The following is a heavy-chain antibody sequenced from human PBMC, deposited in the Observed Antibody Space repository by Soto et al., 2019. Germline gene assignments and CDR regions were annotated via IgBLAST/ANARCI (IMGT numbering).Heavy chain of an antibody. CDR1: GFTFSSYA. CDR2: ISSNGGST. CDR3: VKSVYGDYVYHNWFDP. Sequence: LRLSCSASGFTFSSYAMHWVRQAPGKGLEYVSAISSNGGSTYYADSVKGRFTISRDNSKNTLYLQMSSLRAEDTAVYYCVKSVYGDYVYHNWFDPWGQGTLVTSPQ. J-gene: IGHJ5*02. D-gene: IGHD4-17*01. V-gene: IGHV3-64D*06.